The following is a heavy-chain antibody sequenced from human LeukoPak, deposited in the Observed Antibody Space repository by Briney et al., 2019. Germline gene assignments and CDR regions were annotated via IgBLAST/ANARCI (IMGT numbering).Heavy chain of an antibody. CDR1: GGSISSGDYY. D-gene: IGHD4-17*01. J-gene: IGHJ4*02. V-gene: IGHV4-31*03. CDR2: IYYSGTT. CDR3: ARLYGDYVYFDY. Sequence: PSETLSLTCTVSGGSISSGDYYWSWIRQHPGKGLEWIGYIYYSGTTNYTPSLKSRVTISVDTSKNQISLRLTSVTAADTAVYYCARLYGDYVYFDYWGQGTLVTVSS.